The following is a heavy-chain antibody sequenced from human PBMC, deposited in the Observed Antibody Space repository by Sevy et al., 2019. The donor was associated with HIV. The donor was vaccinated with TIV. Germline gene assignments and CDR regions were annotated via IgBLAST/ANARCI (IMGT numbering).Heavy chain of an antibody. D-gene: IGHD2-2*01. CDR1: GFTFSSYG. J-gene: IGHJ6*02. V-gene: IGHV3-30*02. Sequence: GGSLRLSCAASGFTFSSYGMHWVRQAPGKWLEWVAFIRYDGSNKYYADSVKGRFTISRDNTKNTLYLQMNSLRAEDTAVYYCAKGVVVPAARLLLFYYYGMDVWGQGTTVTVSS. CDR3: AKGVVVPAARLLLFYYYGMDV. CDR2: IRYDGSNK.